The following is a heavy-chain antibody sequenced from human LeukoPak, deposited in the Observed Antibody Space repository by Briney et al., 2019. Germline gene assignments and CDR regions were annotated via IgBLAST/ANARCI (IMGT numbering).Heavy chain of an antibody. V-gene: IGHV3-7*01. D-gene: IGHD2-15*01. Sequence: PGGSLRLSCEVSGFSFSTYWMSWVRQAPGKGLEWVGQTNEHETEKYYGDAVRGRFTICRDNAKNSLYLQMNSLRPEDTAVYYCARVSREDIVVVVAATAYFDYWGQGTLVTVSS. CDR3: ARVSREDIVVVVAATAYFDY. CDR2: TNEHETEK. CDR1: GFSFSTYW. J-gene: IGHJ4*02.